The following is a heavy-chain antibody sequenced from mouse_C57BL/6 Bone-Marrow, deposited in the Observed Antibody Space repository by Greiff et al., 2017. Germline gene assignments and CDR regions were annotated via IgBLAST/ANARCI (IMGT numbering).Heavy chain of an antibody. Sequence: VQLQQSGPELVKPGASVKISCKASGYTFTDYYMTWVKQSHGKSLEWIGDINPNNGGTSYKQKFKGKSTLTVDKSSSTAYMELRSLTSEDSAVYYCARRYYWGQGTTPTVSS. V-gene: IGHV1-26*01. J-gene: IGHJ2*01. CDR2: INPNNGGT. CDR1: GYTFTDYY. CDR3: ARRYY.